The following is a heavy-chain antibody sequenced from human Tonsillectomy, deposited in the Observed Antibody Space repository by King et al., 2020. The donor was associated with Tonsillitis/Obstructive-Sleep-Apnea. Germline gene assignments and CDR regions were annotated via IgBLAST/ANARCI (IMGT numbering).Heavy chain of an antibody. CDR2: ISYDGSNK. CDR3: APIDYGDVAYYGMDV. D-gene: IGHD4-17*01. V-gene: IGHV3-30*04. Sequence: VQLVESGGGVVQPGRSLRLSCAASGFTFSSYAMHWVRQAPGKGLEWVALISYDGSNKYYADSVKGRFTISRDNSKNTLYLQMNSLRAEDTAVYYCAPIDYGDVAYYGMDVWGQGTTVTVSS. CDR1: GFTFSSYA. J-gene: IGHJ6*02.